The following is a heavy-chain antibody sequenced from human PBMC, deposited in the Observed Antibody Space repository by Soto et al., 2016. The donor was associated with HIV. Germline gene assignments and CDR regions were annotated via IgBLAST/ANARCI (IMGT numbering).Heavy chain of an antibody. J-gene: IGHJ4*02. CDR3: ARDQGIAAAGTE. D-gene: IGHD6-13*01. CDR2: IYHSGNT. V-gene: IGHV4-38-2*02. CDR1: GYSISSGYY. Sequence: QVQLQESGPGLVKPSETLSLTCAVSGYSISSGYYWGWIRQPPGKGLEWIGSIYHSGNTYYNPSLKSRVTISVDTSKNQFSLKLSSVTAADTAVYYCARDQGIAAAGTEWGQGNPGSPSPQ.